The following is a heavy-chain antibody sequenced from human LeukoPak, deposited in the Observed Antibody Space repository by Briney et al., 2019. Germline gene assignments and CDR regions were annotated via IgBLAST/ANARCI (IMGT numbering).Heavy chain of an antibody. CDR2: ISGNGGST. CDR3: ARDPGFAIYFFDY. J-gene: IGHJ4*02. D-gene: IGHD3-10*01. CDR1: GFTFSTYA. Sequence: GGSLRLSCAASGFTFSTYAMSWVRQAPGNGLEWVSTISGNGGSTYYADSVKGRFSISRDNSKNTLYLQMNSLRAEDTAVYYCARDPGFAIYFFDYWGQGLLVTVSS. V-gene: IGHV3-23*01.